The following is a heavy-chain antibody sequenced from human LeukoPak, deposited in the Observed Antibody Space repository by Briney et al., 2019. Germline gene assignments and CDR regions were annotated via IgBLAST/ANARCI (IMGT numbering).Heavy chain of an antibody. CDR3: ARDRGYSGGEDY. Sequence: ASVTVSCEASGYTFTSYGFSWVRQAPGQGLEWMGWISAYNGNTNYAQKVQGRVTMTTDTSTSTAYMELRSLRSDDTAVCYCARDRGYSGGEDYWGQGTLVTVSS. J-gene: IGHJ4*02. CDR1: GYTFTSYG. D-gene: IGHD5-12*01. V-gene: IGHV1-18*01. CDR2: ISAYNGNT.